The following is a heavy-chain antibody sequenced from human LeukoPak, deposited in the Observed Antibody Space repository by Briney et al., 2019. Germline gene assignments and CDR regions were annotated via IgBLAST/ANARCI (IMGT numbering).Heavy chain of an antibody. CDR3: ARGSLDSSGRKSYSFGH. V-gene: IGHV1-18*01. J-gene: IGHJ4*02. Sequence: ASVKVSCKASGYTFSSYAINWVRQAPGQGLEWVGWINAYNGYTNSAQNLQGRVSVTTDTSTSTAYMELRSPRSDDTAVYYCARGSLDSSGRKSYSFGHWGQGTLVTVSS. CDR2: INAYNGYT. D-gene: IGHD6-19*01. CDR1: GYTFSSYA.